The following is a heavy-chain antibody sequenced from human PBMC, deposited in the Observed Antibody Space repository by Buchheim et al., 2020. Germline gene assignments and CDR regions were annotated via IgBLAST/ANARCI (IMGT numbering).Heavy chain of an antibody. CDR3: ARTYYDSSGYTPGYFDY. Sequence: VQLVESGGGLVQPGGSLRLSCAASGFTFSSYAMHWVRQAPGKGLEWVAVISYDGSNKYYADSVKGRFTISRDNSKNTLYLQMNSLRAEDTAVYYCARTYYDSSGYTPGYFDYWGQGTL. V-gene: IGHV3-30-3*01. CDR2: ISYDGSNK. J-gene: IGHJ4*02. CDR1: GFTFSSYA. D-gene: IGHD3-22*01.